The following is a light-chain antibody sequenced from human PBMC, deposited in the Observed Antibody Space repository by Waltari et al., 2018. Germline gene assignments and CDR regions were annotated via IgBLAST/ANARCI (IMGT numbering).Light chain of an antibody. CDR2: AAS. Sequence: DVQMTQSPASLSASVGDRVTITCRASQNIKKNVHWYQQKAGTAPKLLIHAASTLQSGVPSRFSGSGSGTDFTLIVSRLQREDFATYYCQQSYSAPRTFGQGTKLEIK. CDR1: QNIKKN. V-gene: IGKV1-39*01. CDR3: QQSYSAPRT. J-gene: IGKJ2*01.